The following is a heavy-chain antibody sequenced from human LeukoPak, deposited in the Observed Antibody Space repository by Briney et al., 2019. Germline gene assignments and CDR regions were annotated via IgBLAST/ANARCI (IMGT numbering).Heavy chain of an antibody. CDR2: ISAYNGNT. V-gene: IGHV1-18*01. J-gene: IGHJ5*02. Sequence: ASVKVSCKASGYTFTRYGISWVRQAPGHGLEWMRWISAYNGNTNYAQKLQGRVTMTTDTSTSTAYMELRSLRSDDTAVYYCARGYCGGDCYSGSWFDPWGQGTLVTVSS. CDR3: ARGYCGGDCYSGSWFDP. D-gene: IGHD2-21*01. CDR1: GYTFTRYG.